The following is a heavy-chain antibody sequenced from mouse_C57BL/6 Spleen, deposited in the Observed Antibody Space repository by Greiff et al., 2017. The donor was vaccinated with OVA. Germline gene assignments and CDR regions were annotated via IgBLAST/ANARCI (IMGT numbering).Heavy chain of an antibody. V-gene: IGHV5-4*01. CDR1: GFTFSSYA. CDR2: ISDGGSYT. J-gene: IGHJ2*01. CDR3: ARDDWPYYFDY. Sequence: EVKLVESGGGLVKPGGSLKLSCAASGFTFSSYAMSWVRQTPEKRLEWVATISDGGSYTYYPDNVKGRFTISRDNAKNNLYLQMSHLKSEDTAMYYCARDDWPYYFDYWGQGTTLTVSS. D-gene: IGHD2-13*01.